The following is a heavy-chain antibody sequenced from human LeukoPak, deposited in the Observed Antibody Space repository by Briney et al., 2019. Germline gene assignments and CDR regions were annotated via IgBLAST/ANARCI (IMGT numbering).Heavy chain of an antibody. CDR3: ARLGSSDAFDI. Sequence: GGSLRLSCAASRFTFSSYSMNWVRQAPGKGLEWVSSISSSSSYIYYADSVKGRFTISRDNAKNSLYLQMNSLRAEDTAVYYCARLGSSDAFDIWGQGTMVTVSS. V-gene: IGHV3-21*01. CDR2: ISSSSSYI. D-gene: IGHD3-16*01. CDR1: RFTFSSYS. J-gene: IGHJ3*02.